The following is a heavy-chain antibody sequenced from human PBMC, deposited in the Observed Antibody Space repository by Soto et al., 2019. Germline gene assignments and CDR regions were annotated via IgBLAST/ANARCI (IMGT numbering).Heavy chain of an antibody. Sequence: GGSLRLSCAASGFTFSNAWTSWVRQAPGKGLEWVGRIKSKTDGGTTDYAAPVKGRFTISRDDSKNTLYLQMNSLKTEDTAVYYCTTDLDAGYHYYHLAVWGKGTTVTVSS. CDR1: GFTFSNAW. CDR2: IKSKTDGGTT. J-gene: IGHJ6*03. CDR3: TTDLDAGYHYYHLAV. V-gene: IGHV3-15*01.